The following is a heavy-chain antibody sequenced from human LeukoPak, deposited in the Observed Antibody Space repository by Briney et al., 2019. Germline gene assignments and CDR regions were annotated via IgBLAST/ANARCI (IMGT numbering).Heavy chain of an antibody. Sequence: ASVKVSCKASGYTFTSYGISWVRQAPGQGLEWMGWISAYNGNTNYAQKLQGRVTMTTDTSTSTAYMELRSLRSDDTAVYYCARVGYCTHGVCYDAFDIWGQGAMVTVSS. CDR3: ARVGYCTHGVCYDAFDI. D-gene: IGHD2-8*01. V-gene: IGHV1-18*01. CDR1: GYTFTSYG. J-gene: IGHJ3*02. CDR2: ISAYNGNT.